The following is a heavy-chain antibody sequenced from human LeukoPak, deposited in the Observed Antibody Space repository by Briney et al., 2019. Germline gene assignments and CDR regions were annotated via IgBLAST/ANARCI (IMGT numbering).Heavy chain of an antibody. Sequence: SVKVSCKASGGTFSSYAISWVRQAPGQGLEWMGGIIPIFGTANYAQKLQGRVTMTTDTSTSTAYMELRSLRSDDTAVYYCARTPYWYGDYYYYMDVWGKGTTVTISS. D-gene: IGHD2-8*02. V-gene: IGHV1-69*05. CDR2: IIPIFGTA. CDR3: ARTPYWYGDYYYYMDV. J-gene: IGHJ6*03. CDR1: GGTFSSYA.